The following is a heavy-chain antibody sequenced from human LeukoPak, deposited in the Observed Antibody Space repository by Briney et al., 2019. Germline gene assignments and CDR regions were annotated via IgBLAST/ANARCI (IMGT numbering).Heavy chain of an antibody. J-gene: IGHJ4*02. V-gene: IGHV1-69*10. CDR2: IIPILGTA. Sequence: GASVKVSCKASGGTFSSYAISWVRQAPGQGLEWMGGIIPILGTANYAQKFQGRVTITADKSTSTAYMELSSLRSEDTAVYYCARVYGSGSSLPNDYWGQGTLVTVSS. D-gene: IGHD3-10*01. CDR3: ARVYGSGSSLPNDY. CDR1: GGTFSSYA.